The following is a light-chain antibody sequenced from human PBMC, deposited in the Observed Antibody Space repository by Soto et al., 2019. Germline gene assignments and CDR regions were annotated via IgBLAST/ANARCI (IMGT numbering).Light chain of an antibody. CDR2: WAS. J-gene: IGKJ3*01. V-gene: IGKV4-1*01. CDR3: QQYYSTPLT. Sequence: DIVMTQSPDSLAVSLGERATINCKSSQSVLYSSNSKNYLAWYQQKPGQSPKLLIYWASTRGSGVPDRFSGSGSGTDFTLTISSLQAEDVAVSYCQQYYSTPLTFGPGTKVYIK. CDR1: QSVLYSSNSKNY.